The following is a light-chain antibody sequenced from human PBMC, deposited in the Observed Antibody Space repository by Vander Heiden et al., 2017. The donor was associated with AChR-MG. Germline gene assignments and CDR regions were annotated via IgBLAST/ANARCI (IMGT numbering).Light chain of an antibody. Sequence: IVLTQSPGTLSLSPGETVTLSCRASQIISSNYLAWYQHRPGQAPTLLIYGASIRATGIPARFSRSGSGTDFTLTISRLESEDFAVYYCHRYGSSPRTFGQGTRVEI. CDR1: QIISSNY. CDR2: GAS. V-gene: IGKV3-20*01. CDR3: HRYGSSPRT. J-gene: IGKJ1*01.